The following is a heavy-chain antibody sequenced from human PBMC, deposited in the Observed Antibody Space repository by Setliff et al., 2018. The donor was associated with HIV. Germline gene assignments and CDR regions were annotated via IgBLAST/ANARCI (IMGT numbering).Heavy chain of an antibody. CDR1: GYTFSDYW. Sequence: GESLKISCKGSGYTFSDYWIGWARQMPGKGLEWIGVIYPGDSAIRYSPSFQGQVSISADTSITTAYLQWNSLKASDTAMYYCATRLLGYSGLGYWGQGTLVTVSS. CDR3: ATRLLGYSGLGY. J-gene: IGHJ4*02. V-gene: IGHV5-51*01. CDR2: IYPGDSAI. D-gene: IGHD5-12*01.